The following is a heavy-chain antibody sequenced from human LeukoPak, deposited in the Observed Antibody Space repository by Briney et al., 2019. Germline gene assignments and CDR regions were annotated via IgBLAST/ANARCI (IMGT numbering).Heavy chain of an antibody. V-gene: IGHV3-15*01. Sequence: GGSLRLSCAASGFTFSNAWMSWVRQAPGKGLEWVGRIKSKTDGGTTDYAAPVKGRFTISRDDSKNMLNLQMNSLKTEDTAVYYCTTYNSRDAFDIWGQGTMVTVSS. CDR2: IKSKTDGGTT. CDR3: TTYNSRDAFDI. CDR1: GFTFSNAW. J-gene: IGHJ3*02. D-gene: IGHD2/OR15-2a*01.